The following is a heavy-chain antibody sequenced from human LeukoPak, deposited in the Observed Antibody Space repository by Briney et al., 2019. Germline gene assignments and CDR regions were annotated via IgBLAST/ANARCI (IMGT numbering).Heavy chain of an antibody. D-gene: IGHD2-8*01. CDR1: GYTFTRYG. J-gene: IGHJ6*02. CDR3: AGTRNYYYGMDV. CDR2: INPSGGST. V-gene: IGHV1-46*03. Sequence: ASVKVSCKASGYTFTRYGINWVRQAPGQGLERMRIINPSGGSTSYAQKFQGRVTMTRDTSTSTVYMELSSLRSEDTAVYYCAGTRNYYYGMDVWGQGTTVTVSS.